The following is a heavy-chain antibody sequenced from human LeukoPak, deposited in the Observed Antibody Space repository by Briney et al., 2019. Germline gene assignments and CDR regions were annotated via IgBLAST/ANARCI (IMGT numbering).Heavy chain of an antibody. D-gene: IGHD1-26*01. CDR3: ARATGTYWWFDS. CDR1: GYTFTGYY. V-gene: IGHV1-2*02. J-gene: IGHJ5*01. Sequence: ASVKVSCKASGYTFTGYYMHWVRQAPGQGLEWMGWINPNSGGTNYAQKFQGRVTMTRDTSISTAYMELSRLRSDDTAIYYCARATGTYWWFDSWGQGTLVTVSS. CDR2: INPNSGGT.